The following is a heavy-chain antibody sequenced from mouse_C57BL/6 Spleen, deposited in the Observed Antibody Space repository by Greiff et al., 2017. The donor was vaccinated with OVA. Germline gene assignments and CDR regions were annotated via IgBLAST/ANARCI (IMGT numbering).Heavy chain of an antibody. CDR3: ARHEDDGYYSYYFDY. D-gene: IGHD2-3*01. CDR1: GYTFTEYT. V-gene: IGHV1-62-2*01. J-gene: IGHJ2*01. Sequence: VKLVESGAELVKPGASVKLSCKASGYTFTEYTIHWVKQRSGQGLEWIGWFYPGSGSLKYNEKFKDKATLTADKSSRTVYMEVSRVTSEDSAVYFCARHEDDGYYSYYFDYWGQGTTLTVSS. CDR2: FYPGSGSL.